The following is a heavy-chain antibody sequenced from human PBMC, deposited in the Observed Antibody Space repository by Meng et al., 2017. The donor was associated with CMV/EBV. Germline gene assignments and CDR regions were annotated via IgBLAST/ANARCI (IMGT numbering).Heavy chain of an antibody. CDR2: ISSSSSYI. V-gene: IGHV3-21*01. CDR1: GFTFSSYS. CDR3: ARRGGSVVVPAAHFDY. D-gene: IGHD2-2*01. J-gene: IGHJ4*02. Sequence: GESLKISCAASGFTFSSYSMNWVRQAPGKGLEWVSSISSSSSYIYYADSVKGRFTISRDNAKNSLYLQMNSLRAEDTAVYYCARRGGSVVVPAAHFDYWGQGTLVTSPQ.